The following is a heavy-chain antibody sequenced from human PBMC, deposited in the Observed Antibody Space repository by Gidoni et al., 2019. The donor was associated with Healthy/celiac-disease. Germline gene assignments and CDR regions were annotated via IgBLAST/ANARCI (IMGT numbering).Heavy chain of an antibody. CDR1: GGSISSSSYY. D-gene: IGHD3-3*01. CDR3: AGSHDFGVVPGFFDY. J-gene: IGHJ4*02. Sequence: QLQRQESGPGLVQPSETLSLTCTVPGGSISSSSYYWGWIRQPPGKGLGWIGSIYYSGNTHYNPSHEGRVTISVDTSKNHFSLKLNSVTAADTAVYYCAGSHDFGVVPGFFDYWGQGTLVTVSS. CDR2: IYYSGNT. V-gene: IGHV4-39*01.